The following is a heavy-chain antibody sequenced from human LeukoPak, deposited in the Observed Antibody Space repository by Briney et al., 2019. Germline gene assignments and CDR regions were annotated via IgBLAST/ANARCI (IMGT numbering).Heavy chain of an antibody. CDR2: INHSGST. D-gene: IGHD6-13*01. CDR3: ARGAAAAY. Sequence: SETLSLTCAVYGGSFSGYYWSWIRQPPGKGLEWIGEINHSGSTNYNPSLKSRVTISVDTSKNQFSLKLSSVTAADTAVYYCARGAAAAYWGQGTLVTVSS. V-gene: IGHV4-34*01. CDR1: GGSFSGYY. J-gene: IGHJ4*02.